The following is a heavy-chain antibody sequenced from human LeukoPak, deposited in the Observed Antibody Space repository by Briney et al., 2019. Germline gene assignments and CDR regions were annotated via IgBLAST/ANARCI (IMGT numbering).Heavy chain of an antibody. D-gene: IGHD1-26*01. CDR3: AKRGLLNWFDP. V-gene: IGHV3-30*02. Sequence: PGGSLRLSCAASGFTFSSYGMHWVRQAPGKGLEWVAFIRYGGSNKYYADSVKGRFTISRDNSKNTLYLQMNSLRAEDTAVYYCAKRGLLNWFDPWGQGTLVTVSS. CDR1: GFTFSSYG. J-gene: IGHJ5*02. CDR2: IRYGGSNK.